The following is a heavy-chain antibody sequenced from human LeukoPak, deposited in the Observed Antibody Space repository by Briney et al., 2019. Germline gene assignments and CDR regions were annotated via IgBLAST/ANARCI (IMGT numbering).Heavy chain of an antibody. CDR2: IYPGDSDT. CDR3: ARRGGEYCSSTSCYDDY. CDR1: GSSFTSYW. Sequence: GESLKISCKGSGSSFTSYWIGWVRQMPGKGLEWMGIIYPGDSDTRYSPSFQGQVTISADKSISTAYLQWSSLKASDTAMYYCARRGGEYCSSTSCYDDYWGQGTLVTVSS. D-gene: IGHD2-2*01. V-gene: IGHV5-51*01. J-gene: IGHJ4*02.